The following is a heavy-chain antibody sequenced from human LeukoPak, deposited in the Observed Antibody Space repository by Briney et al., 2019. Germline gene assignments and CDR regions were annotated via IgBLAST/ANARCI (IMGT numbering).Heavy chain of an antibody. CDR2: IYHSGST. CDR1: GGSISSGGYS. J-gene: IGHJ5*02. Sequence: SQTLSLTCAVSGGSISSGGYSWSWIRQPPGKGLEWIGYIYHSGSTYCNPSLKGRVTISVDRSKNQFSLKLSSVTAADTAVYYCARLGYCSSTSCSNNWFDPWGQGTLVTVSS. V-gene: IGHV4-30-2*01. CDR3: ARLGYCSSTSCSNNWFDP. D-gene: IGHD2-2*01.